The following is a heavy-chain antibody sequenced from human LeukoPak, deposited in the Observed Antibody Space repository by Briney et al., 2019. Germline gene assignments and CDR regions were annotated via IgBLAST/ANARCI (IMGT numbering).Heavy chain of an antibody. D-gene: IGHD3-10*01. CDR2: IGWDGGST. J-gene: IGHJ6*04. CDR3: AKDTTQRVFGKSMDV. CDR1: GGTLSDYN. Sequence: PGGSLRLSCTVAGGTLSDYNMDWIRQAPGKGLEWVSLIGWDGGSTYYGDSVKGRFTISRDNRKKSLYLQIHTLRTEDTALYYLAKDTTQRVFGKSMDVWGKGTTVTVSS. V-gene: IGHV3-43*01.